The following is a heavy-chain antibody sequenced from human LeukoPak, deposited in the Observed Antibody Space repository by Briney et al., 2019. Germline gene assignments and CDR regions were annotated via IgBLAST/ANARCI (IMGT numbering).Heavy chain of an antibody. CDR1: GYTFTSYY. D-gene: IGHD6-13*01. CDR2: INPSGGST. Sequence: GASVKVSCKASGYTFTSYYMHWVRQAPGQGLEWMGIINPSGGSTSYAQKFQGRVTMTRDTSISTAYMELSRLRSDDTAVYYCARSLIAAAGTFDYWGQGTLVTVSS. CDR3: ARSLIAAAGTFDY. V-gene: IGHV1-46*01. J-gene: IGHJ4*02.